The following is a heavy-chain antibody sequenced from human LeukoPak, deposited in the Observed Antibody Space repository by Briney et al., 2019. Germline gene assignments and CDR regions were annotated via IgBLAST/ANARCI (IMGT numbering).Heavy chain of an antibody. J-gene: IGHJ4*02. Sequence: GGSLRLSCAASGFTFSSYSMNWVRQAPGEGLEWVSSISSSSSYIYYADSVKGRFTISRDNAKNSLYLQMNSLRAEDTAVYYCARSYYDILTGIPLAFDYWGQGTLVTVSS. V-gene: IGHV3-21*01. CDR2: ISSSSSYI. CDR1: GFTFSSYS. D-gene: IGHD3-9*01. CDR3: ARSYYDILTGIPLAFDY.